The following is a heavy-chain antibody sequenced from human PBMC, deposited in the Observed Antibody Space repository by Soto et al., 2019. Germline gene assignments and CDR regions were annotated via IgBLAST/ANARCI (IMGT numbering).Heavy chain of an antibody. CDR2: ISSSSSYI. D-gene: IGHD1-26*01. J-gene: IGHJ4*02. CDR1: GFTFSSYS. Sequence: EVQLVESGGGLVKPGGSLRLSCAASGFTFSSYSMNWVRQAPGKGLEWVSSISSSSSYIYYADSVKGRFTISRDNAKNSLDLQMNSLRDEDTAVYYCASGAIVGATRAESDYWGQGPLVTVSS. V-gene: IGHV3-21*01. CDR3: ASGAIVGATRAESDY.